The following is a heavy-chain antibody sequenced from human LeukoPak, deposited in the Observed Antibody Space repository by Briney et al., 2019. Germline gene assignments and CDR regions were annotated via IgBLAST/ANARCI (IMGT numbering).Heavy chain of an antibody. V-gene: IGHV4-34*01. CDR3: ARAVKGDYDSSGYHFDY. J-gene: IGHJ4*02. D-gene: IGHD3-22*01. Sequence: SSETLSLTCAVYGGSFSGYYWSWIRQPPGKGLEWIGEINHSGSTNYNPSLKSRVTISVDTSKNQFSLKLSSVTAADTAVYYCARAVKGDYDSSGYHFDYWGQGTLSPSPQ. CDR2: INHSGST. CDR1: GGSFSGYY.